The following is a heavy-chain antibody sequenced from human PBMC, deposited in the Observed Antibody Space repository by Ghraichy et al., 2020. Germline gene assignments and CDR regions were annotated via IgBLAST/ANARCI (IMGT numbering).Heavy chain of an antibody. CDR2: MNQDGSEK. CDR1: GFTFSWFW. J-gene: IGHJ4*02. Sequence: GGSLRLSCAASGFTFSWFWMSWVRQAPGKGLEWVAYMNQDGSEKYYVDSVKGRFTISRDNAKNSLYLQMNSLRVEDTAVYYCATPWTLDVLDYWGQGTLVTVSS. D-gene: IGHD3-10*02. V-gene: IGHV3-7*03. CDR3: ATPWTLDVLDY.